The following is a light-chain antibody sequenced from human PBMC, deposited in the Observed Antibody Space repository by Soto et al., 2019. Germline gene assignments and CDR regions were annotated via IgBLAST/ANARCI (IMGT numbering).Light chain of an antibody. Sequence: EVVLTQSPGTLSLSPGERATLSCRASQSVSSPYLAWYQQRPGQAPRLLIYGTSTRATGIPDRFSGSGSGTEFTLTINRLEPEDFAVYYCQQYYYSPRTFGQGTKVEFK. CDR3: QQYYYSPRT. CDR2: GTS. V-gene: IGKV3-20*01. CDR1: QSVSSPY. J-gene: IGKJ1*01.